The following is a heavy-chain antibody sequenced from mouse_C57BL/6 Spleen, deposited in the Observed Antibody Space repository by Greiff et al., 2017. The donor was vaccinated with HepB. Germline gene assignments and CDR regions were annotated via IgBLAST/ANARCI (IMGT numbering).Heavy chain of an antibody. Sequence: DVQLQESGPGLVKPSQTVFLTCTVTGISITTGNYRWSWIRQFPGNKLEWIGYIYYSGTITYNPSLTSRTTITRDTPKNQFFMEMNSLTAEDTATYYCAREGDYDGYYAMDYWGQGTSVTVSS. V-gene: IGHV3-5*01. CDR1: GISITTGNYR. D-gene: IGHD2-3*01. J-gene: IGHJ4*01. CDR2: IYYSGTI. CDR3: AREGDYDGYYAMDY.